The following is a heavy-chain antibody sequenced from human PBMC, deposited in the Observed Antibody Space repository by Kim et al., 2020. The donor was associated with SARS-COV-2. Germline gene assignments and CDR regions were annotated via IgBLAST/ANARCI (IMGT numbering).Heavy chain of an antibody. CDR2: ISGSGSST. J-gene: IGHJ4*02. D-gene: IGHD3-10*01. CDR1: GFTFSSYA. Sequence: GGSLRLSCAASGFTFSSYAMSWVRQAPGKGLEWVSAISGSGSSTYYADSVKGRFTISRDNSKNTLYLQMNSLRAEDTAVYYCAKFSAITPTGVLSYYAYCGQGTLVTVSS. CDR3: AKFSAITPTGVLSYYAY. V-gene: IGHV3-23*01.